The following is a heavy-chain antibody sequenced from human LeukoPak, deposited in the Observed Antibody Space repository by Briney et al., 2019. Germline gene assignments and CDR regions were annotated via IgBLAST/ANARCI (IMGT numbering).Heavy chain of an antibody. CDR2: MNPNSGNT. Sequence: ASVKVSCKASGYTFTRYDINWVRQATGQGLEWMGWMNPNSGNTGYAQKFQGRVTMTRNTSISTAYMELSSLRSEDTAVYYCATFGERITIFYGMDVWGQGTTVTVSS. J-gene: IGHJ6*02. D-gene: IGHD3-3*01. CDR3: ATFGERITIFYGMDV. CDR1: GYTFTRYD. V-gene: IGHV1-8*01.